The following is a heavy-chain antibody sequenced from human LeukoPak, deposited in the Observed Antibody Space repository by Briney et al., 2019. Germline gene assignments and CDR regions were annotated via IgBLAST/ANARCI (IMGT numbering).Heavy chain of an antibody. CDR3: ARDRIVVVPAAMYYYYGMDV. CDR2: IYHSGST. J-gene: IGHJ6*02. D-gene: IGHD2-2*01. CDR1: GGSISSSNW. Sequence: SETLSLTCAVSGGSISSSNWWSWVRQPPGKGLEWIGEIYHSGSTNYNPSLKSRVTISVDKSKNQFSLKLSSVTAADTAVYYCARDRIVVVPAAMYYYYGMDVWGQGTTVTVSS. V-gene: IGHV4-4*02.